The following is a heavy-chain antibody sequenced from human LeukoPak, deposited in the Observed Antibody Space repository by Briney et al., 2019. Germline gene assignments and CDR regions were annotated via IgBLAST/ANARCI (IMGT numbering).Heavy chain of an antibody. CDR3: ARRDYGDYSFAFDI. CDR1: GGSISSSSYS. J-gene: IGHJ3*02. D-gene: IGHD4-17*01. V-gene: IGHV4-61*05. CDR2: IYYSGST. Sequence: PSETLSLTCTVSGGSISSSSYSWGWIRQPPGKGLEWIGYIYYSGSTNYNPSLKSRVTISVDTSKNQFSLKLSSVTAADTAVYYCARRDYGDYSFAFDIWGQGTMVTVSS.